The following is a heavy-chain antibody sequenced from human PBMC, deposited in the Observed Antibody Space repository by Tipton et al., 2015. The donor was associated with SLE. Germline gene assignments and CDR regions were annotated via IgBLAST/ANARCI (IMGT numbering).Heavy chain of an antibody. CDR2: ISRDGSNT. CDR3: GRGVYSEGSVGMDV. CDR1: GFTFSSHW. D-gene: IGHD3-22*01. J-gene: IGHJ6*02. Sequence: GSLRLSCAASGFTFSSHWMNWVRQAPGKGLVWVSRISRDGSNTYYADSVEGRFTISRDNAKNTLYLQMHSLRVDDTAVYYCGRGVYSEGSVGMDVWGQGTTVTVSS. V-gene: IGHV3-74*01.